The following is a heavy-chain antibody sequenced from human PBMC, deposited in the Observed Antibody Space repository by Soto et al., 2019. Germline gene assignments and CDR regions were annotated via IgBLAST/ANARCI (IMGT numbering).Heavy chain of an antibody. CDR2: IIPIFGTA. V-gene: IGHV1-69*01. CDR3: ALAWVATTSPAYYYYGMDV. D-gene: IGHD5-12*01. Sequence: QVQLVQSGAEVKKPGSSVKVSCKASGGTFSSYAISWVRQAPGQGLEWMGGIIPIFGTANYAQKFQGRVTITADESTSTAYMELSSLRSEDTAVYYCALAWVATTSPAYYYYGMDVWGQGTTVTVSS. J-gene: IGHJ6*02. CDR1: GGTFSSYA.